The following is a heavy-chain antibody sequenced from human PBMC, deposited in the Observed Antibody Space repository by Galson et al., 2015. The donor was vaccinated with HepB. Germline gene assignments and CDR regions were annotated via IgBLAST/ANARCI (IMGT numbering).Heavy chain of an antibody. D-gene: IGHD3-3*01. V-gene: IGHV3-21*01. CDR3: ATSPGDHWSGHNYYFDY. Sequence: SLRLSCAASGFTFSGYSMNWVRPAPGKGLEWVSSISGDSRYIYSADPVKGRFTMSRDNAKNSVFLQMDSLRAEDTAVYYCATSPGDHWSGHNYYFDYWGQGTLATVSS. J-gene: IGHJ4*02. CDR1: GFTFSGYS. CDR2: ISGDSRYI.